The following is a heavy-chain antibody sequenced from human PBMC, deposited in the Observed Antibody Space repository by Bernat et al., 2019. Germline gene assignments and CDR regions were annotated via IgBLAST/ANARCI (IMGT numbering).Heavy chain of an antibody. CDR1: GFTFSSYG. CDR3: AKDRYDSLTGYGWEYYYGMDV. D-gene: IGHD3-9*01. J-gene: IGHJ6*02. Sequence: QVQLVESGGGVVQPGRSLRLSCAASGFTFSSYGMHWVRQAPGKGLEWVAVISYDGSNKYYADSVKGRFTISRDNSKNTLYLQMNSLRAEDTAVYYCAKDRYDSLTGYGWEYYYGMDVWGQGTTVTVSS. CDR2: ISYDGSNK. V-gene: IGHV3-30*18.